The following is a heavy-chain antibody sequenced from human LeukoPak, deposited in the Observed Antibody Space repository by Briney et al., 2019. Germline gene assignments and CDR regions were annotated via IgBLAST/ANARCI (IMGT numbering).Heavy chain of an antibody. J-gene: IGHJ4*02. V-gene: IGHV4-39*07. D-gene: IGHD3-10*01. Sequence: KSSETLSLTCTVSGGSISSSSYYWGWIRQPPGKGLEWIGSIYYSGSTYYNPSLKSRVTISVDTSKNQFSLKLSSVTAADTAVYYCARDLTRGAKLDYWGQGTLVTVSS. CDR2: IYYSGST. CDR1: GGSISSSSYY. CDR3: ARDLTRGAKLDY.